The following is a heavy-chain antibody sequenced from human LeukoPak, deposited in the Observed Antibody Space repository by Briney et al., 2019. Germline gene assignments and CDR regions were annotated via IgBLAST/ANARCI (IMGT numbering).Heavy chain of an antibody. CDR2: ISTTSTYI. Sequence: PGGSLRLSCAASGFTFSSYCMNWVRQAPGKGLEWVSSISTTSTYIKYADSVKGRFTISRDNAGNSLYLQMNSLRAEDTAVYYCASPGSSLTGGPIWGQGSLVTVS. V-gene: IGHV3-21*01. J-gene: IGHJ4*02. CDR3: ASPGSSLTGGPI. D-gene: IGHD3-9*01. CDR1: GFTFSSYC.